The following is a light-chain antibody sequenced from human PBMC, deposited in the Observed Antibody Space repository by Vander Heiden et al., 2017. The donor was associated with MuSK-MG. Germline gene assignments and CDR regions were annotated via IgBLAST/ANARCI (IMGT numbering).Light chain of an antibody. Sequence: EIVLTQSPATLSLSPGERATLSCRASQSVSSYLAWYQQKPGQAPRLLIYDASNRATGIPARFSGSGSGTDFTLTISSLEPEDFAVYYCLQRSNWPPRFGSETKVDI. J-gene: IGKJ3*01. CDR3: LQRSNWPPR. V-gene: IGKV3-11*01. CDR1: QSVSSY. CDR2: DAS.